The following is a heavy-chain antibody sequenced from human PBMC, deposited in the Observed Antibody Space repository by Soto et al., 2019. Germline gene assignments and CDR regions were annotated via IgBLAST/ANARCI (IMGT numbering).Heavy chain of an antibody. CDR1: GFTFSSYG. Sequence: QVQLVESGGGVVQPGRSLRLSCAASGFTFSSYGMHCVRQAPGKGLEWVTVISYDGSNKYYADSVKGRFTISRDNSKNTLYLQMNSLRAEDTAVYYCAKDRSSSWSRRYYYYGMDVWCQGTTVTVSS. J-gene: IGHJ6*02. D-gene: IGHD6-13*01. CDR3: AKDRSSSWSRRYYYYGMDV. CDR2: ISYDGSNK. V-gene: IGHV3-30*18.